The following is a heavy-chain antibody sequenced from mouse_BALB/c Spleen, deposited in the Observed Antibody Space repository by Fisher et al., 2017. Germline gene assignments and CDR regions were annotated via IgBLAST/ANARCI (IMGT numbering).Heavy chain of an antibody. D-gene: IGHD6-2*01. CDR3: ARGLFYAMDY. Sequence: KFKGKATLTVDKSSSTAYMQLSSLTSEDSAVYYCARGLFYAMDYWGQGTSVTVSS. V-gene: IGHV1-69*02. J-gene: IGHJ4*01.